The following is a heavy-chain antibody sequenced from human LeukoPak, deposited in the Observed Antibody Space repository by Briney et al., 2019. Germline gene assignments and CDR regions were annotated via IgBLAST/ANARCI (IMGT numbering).Heavy chain of an antibody. CDR2: IYCSGST. CDR3: AREGSSSWYNFDY. V-gene: IGHV4-39*02. D-gene: IGHD6-13*01. CDR1: GGSISSSAHY. J-gene: IGHJ4*02. Sequence: SETLSLTCTVSGGSISSSAHYWGWIRQPPGKGLEWIGSIYCSGSTYYNSSLKSRVTISLDTSKNQFSMKLSSVTAADTAVYYCAREGSSSWYNFDYWGQGTLVTVSS.